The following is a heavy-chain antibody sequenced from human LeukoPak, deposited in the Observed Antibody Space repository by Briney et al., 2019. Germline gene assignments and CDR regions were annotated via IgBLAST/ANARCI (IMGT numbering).Heavy chain of an antibody. V-gene: IGHV5-51*01. D-gene: IGHD1-26*01. J-gene: IGHJ4*02. CDR2: IYPGDSDT. Sequence: GESLKISCKGSGYSFTSYWIGWVGQMPGKGLEWMGIIYPGDSDTRYSPCFQGQVTISADKSISTTYLQWSSLKASDTAMYYCALSGSYYYFDYWGQGTLVTVSS. CDR3: ALSGSYYYFDY. CDR1: GYSFTSYW.